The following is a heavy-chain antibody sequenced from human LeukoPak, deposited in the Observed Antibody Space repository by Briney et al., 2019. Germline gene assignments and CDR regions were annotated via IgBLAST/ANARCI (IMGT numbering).Heavy chain of an antibody. J-gene: IGHJ4*02. CDR1: GFTFSNYA. CDR2: ISGSGANT. D-gene: IGHD2-15*01. Sequence: PGGSLRLSCVAPGFTFSNYAMSWVRQAPGKGLEWVSTISGSGANTYYADSVKGRFTISRDNSKNTLSLQMNSLRAEDTAVYYCARLFRYCSGSTCYTDRGYFFDYWGQRTLVTVSS. CDR3: ARLFRYCSGSTCYTDRGYFFDY. V-gene: IGHV3-23*01.